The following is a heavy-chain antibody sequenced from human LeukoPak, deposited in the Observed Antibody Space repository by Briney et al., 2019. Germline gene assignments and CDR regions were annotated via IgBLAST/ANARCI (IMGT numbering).Heavy chain of an antibody. CDR2: ISAYNGNT. CDR3: ARTYYGSGSREGYGMDV. CDR1: GYTFTSYG. D-gene: IGHD3-10*01. V-gene: IGHV1-18*01. Sequence: ASVKVSCKASGYTFTSYGISWVRQAPGQGLEWMGWISAYNGNTNYAQKLQGRVIMTTDTSTSTAYMELRSLRSDDTAVYYCARTYYGSGSREGYGMDVWGQGTTVTVSS. J-gene: IGHJ6*02.